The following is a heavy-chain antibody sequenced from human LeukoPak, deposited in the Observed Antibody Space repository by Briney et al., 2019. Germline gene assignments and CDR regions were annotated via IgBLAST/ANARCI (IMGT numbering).Heavy chain of an antibody. CDR3: ATPEGPYYYYGMDV. CDR1: GYTLTELS. J-gene: IGHJ6*02. Sequence: ASVKVSCKVSGYTLTELSMHWVRQAPGKGLEWMGGFDPEDGETIYAQKFQGRVTMTEDTSTDTAYMELSSLRSEDTAVYYCATPEGPYYYYGMDVWGQGTTVTVSS. CDR2: FDPEDGET. V-gene: IGHV1-24*01.